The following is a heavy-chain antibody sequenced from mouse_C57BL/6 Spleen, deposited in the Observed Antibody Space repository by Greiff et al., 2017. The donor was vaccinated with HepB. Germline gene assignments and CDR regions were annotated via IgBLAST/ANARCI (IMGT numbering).Heavy chain of an antibody. CDR2: IDPETGGT. Sequence: QVQLKESGAELVRPGASVTLSCKASGYTFTDYEMHWAKQTPVHGLEWIGAIDPETGGTAYNQKFKGKAILTADKSSSTAYMELRSLTSEDSAVYYCYSLRDAMDYWGQGTSVTVSS. CDR1: GYTFTDYE. V-gene: IGHV1-15*01. J-gene: IGHJ4*01. D-gene: IGHD6-1*01. CDR3: YSLRDAMDY.